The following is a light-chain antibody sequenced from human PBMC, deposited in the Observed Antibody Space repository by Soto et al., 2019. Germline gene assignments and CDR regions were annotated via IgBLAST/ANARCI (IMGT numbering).Light chain of an antibody. Sequence: EIVMTQSPVTLSVSPGERATLSCRASQSISSNLGWYLQKPGQAPRLLMYGASTRATGIPARFSGSGSGTEFTLTISSLQSEDFAVYYCQQYNKWPQTFGQGTKVEIK. CDR1: QSISSN. J-gene: IGKJ1*01. CDR2: GAS. CDR3: QQYNKWPQT. V-gene: IGKV3-15*01.